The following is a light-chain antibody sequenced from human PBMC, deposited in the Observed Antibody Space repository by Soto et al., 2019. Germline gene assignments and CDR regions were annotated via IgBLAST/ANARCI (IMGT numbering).Light chain of an antibody. Sequence: QSVLTQPASVSGSPGQSITISCTGTSSDVGGYNYVSWYQQHPGIAPKLLIYDVSSRPSGVSNRFSGSKSGNTASLTISGLQAEDEADYYCSSYSPSSQRVFGTGTKVTVL. CDR1: SSDVGGYNY. J-gene: IGLJ1*01. V-gene: IGLV2-14*03. CDR2: DVS. CDR3: SSYSPSSQRV.